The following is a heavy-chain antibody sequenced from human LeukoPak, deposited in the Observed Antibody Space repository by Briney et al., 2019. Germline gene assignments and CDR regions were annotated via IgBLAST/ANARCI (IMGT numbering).Heavy chain of an antibody. Sequence: SETLSLTCTVSGGSISSYYWSWIRQPPGKGLEWIGYIYYSGSTNYNPSLKSQVTISVDTSKNQFSLKLSSVTAADTAVYYCARRRYYDSSETDAFDIWGQGTMVTVSS. CDR1: GGSISSYY. J-gene: IGHJ3*02. CDR3: ARRRYYDSSETDAFDI. CDR2: IYYSGST. D-gene: IGHD3-22*01. V-gene: IGHV4-59*01.